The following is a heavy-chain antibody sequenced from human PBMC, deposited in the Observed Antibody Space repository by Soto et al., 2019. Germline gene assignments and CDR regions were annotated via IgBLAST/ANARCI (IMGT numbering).Heavy chain of an antibody. V-gene: IGHV3-23*01. CDR3: AKAPQIGGYYYYYYMDV. J-gene: IGHJ6*03. D-gene: IGHD3-22*01. Sequence: EVQLLESGGGLVQPGGSLRLSCAASGFTFSSYAMSWVRQAPGKGLEWVSAISGSGGSTYYADSVKCRFTISRDNSKNTLYLQMNSLRAEDTAVYYCAKAPQIGGYYYYYYMDVWGKGTTVTVSS. CDR2: ISGSGGST. CDR1: GFTFSSYA.